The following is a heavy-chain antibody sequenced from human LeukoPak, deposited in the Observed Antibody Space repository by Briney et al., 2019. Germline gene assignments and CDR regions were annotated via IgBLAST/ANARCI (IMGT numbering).Heavy chain of an antibody. CDR2: ISGSGGTT. CDR3: AKAGGGYSSDWGPLNY. V-gene: IGHV3-23*01. D-gene: IGHD6-19*01. CDR1: GFTFSSYA. J-gene: IGHJ4*02. Sequence: GGSLRLSCAASGFTFSSYAMSWVRQAPGKGLEWVSAISGSGGTTYYADSVKGRFTISRDNSKNTLYLQMNSLRAEDTAVYYCAKAGGGYSSDWGPLNYWGQGTLVTVSS.